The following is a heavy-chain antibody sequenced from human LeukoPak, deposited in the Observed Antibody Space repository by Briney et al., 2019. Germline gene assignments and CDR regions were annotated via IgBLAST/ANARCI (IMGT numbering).Heavy chain of an antibody. CDR3: AKDGYCGSSSCVY. CDR2: ITASGAGI. V-gene: IGHV3-23*01. Sequence: PGGSLRLSCAASGFPFSSYAMTWVRQAPGKGQEWVSTITASGAGIDYADSVKGRFTISRDNSKNRLYLQMNSLRAEDTAVYYCAKDGYCGSSSCVYWGQGTLVTVSS. CDR1: GFPFSSYA. D-gene: IGHD2-2*03. J-gene: IGHJ4*02.